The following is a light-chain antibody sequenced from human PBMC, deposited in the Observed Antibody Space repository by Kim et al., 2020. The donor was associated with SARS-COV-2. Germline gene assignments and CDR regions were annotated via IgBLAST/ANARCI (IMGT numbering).Light chain of an antibody. Sequence: VSPGESRTLSCGASPGVNRNLTWYQQKPGQAPRLLIYGASTRATDIPDRFSGSGSGTEFTLIISNLHSEDIAVYYCQQYDNWPPYTFGQGTKLEI. CDR2: GAS. J-gene: IGKJ2*01. V-gene: IGKV3-15*01. CDR1: PGVNRN. CDR3: QQYDNWPPYT.